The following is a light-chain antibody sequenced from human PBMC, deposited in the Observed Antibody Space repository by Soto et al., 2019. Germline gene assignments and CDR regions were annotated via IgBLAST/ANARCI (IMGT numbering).Light chain of an antibody. CDR2: DVT. V-gene: IGLV2-14*01. J-gene: IGLJ2*01. CDR1: SSDVGGYNY. CDR3: SSYTTRATVV. Sequence: QSALTQPASVSGSPGQSITISCTGTSSDVGGYNYVSWYQQHPGKAPKVMIYDVTNRPSGVSNRFSGSKSGSTASLTISGLQAEDEADYYCSSYTTRATVVFGGGTKLTVL.